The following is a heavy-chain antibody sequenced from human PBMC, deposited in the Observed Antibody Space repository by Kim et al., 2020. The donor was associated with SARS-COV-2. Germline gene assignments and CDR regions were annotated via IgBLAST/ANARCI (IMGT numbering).Heavy chain of an antibody. CDR1: GFTFSSYE. Sequence: GGSLRLSCAASGFTFSSYEMNWVRQAPGKGLEWVSYISSSGSTIYYADSVKGRFTISRDNAKNSLYLQMNSLRAEDTAVYYCARGVAVYSYGCWFDPWGQGTLVTVSS. D-gene: IGHD5-18*01. CDR3: ARGVAVYSYGCWFDP. V-gene: IGHV3-48*03. J-gene: IGHJ5*02. CDR2: ISSSGSTI.